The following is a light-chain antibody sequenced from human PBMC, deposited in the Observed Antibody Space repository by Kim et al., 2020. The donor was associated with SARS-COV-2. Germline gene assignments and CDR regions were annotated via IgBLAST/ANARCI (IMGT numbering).Light chain of an antibody. CDR3: NSRDSNDNVV. CDR2: GKN. J-gene: IGLJ2*01. Sequence: VDLGQTVRIKCQGDRLRSYYATWYQQKPGQAPILVIYGKNNRPAGIPDRFSGSSSGNTASLTITGTQAGDEADYYCNSRDSNDNVVFGGGTKLTVL. CDR1: RLRSYY. V-gene: IGLV3-19*01.